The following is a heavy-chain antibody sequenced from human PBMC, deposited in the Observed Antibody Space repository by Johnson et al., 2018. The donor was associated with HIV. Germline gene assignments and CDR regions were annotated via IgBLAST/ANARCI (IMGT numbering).Heavy chain of an antibody. V-gene: IGHV3-9*01. CDR2: ISWNSGSI. CDR1: GFMFDDHA. D-gene: IGHD1-26*01. J-gene: IGHJ3*02. CDR3: ARDLSGSYRSDAFDI. Sequence: VQLVESGGGLVQPGGSLRLSCAASGFMFDDHAMHWVRQAPGMGPEWVSGISWNSGSIGYADSVKGRFTISRDNAKNSLYLQMNSLRAEDTAVYYCARDLSGSYRSDAFDILGQGTMVTVSS.